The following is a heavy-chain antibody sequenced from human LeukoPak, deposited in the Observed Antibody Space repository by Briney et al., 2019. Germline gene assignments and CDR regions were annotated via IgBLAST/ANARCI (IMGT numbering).Heavy chain of an antibody. CDR2: IRSSDSTI. V-gene: IGHV3-48*02. Sequence: GGSLRLSCAASGFTFNDYSMNWVRQVPGKGLEWVSYIRSSDSTIYYADSVRGRFTISRDNAKNSLFLQMNSLRDEDTAVYYCASSVAWLRTPFDYWGQGTLVTVSS. D-gene: IGHD5-12*01. J-gene: IGHJ4*02. CDR3: ASSVAWLRTPFDY. CDR1: GFTFNDYS.